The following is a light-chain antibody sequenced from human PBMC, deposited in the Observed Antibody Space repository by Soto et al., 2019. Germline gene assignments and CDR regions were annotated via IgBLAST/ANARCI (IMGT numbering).Light chain of an antibody. V-gene: IGLV2-14*01. Sequence: QSALTQPASVSGSPGQSITISCTGTSSDVGGNDYVSWYEQHPGKAPKLIIYAVSSRPSGVSNRFSGTKSGNTASLTISGLQAEDEAIYYCQSYDNTLSGPIYVFGTGTKLTVL. J-gene: IGLJ1*01. CDR3: QSYDNTLSGPIYV. CDR2: AVS. CDR1: SSDVGGNDY.